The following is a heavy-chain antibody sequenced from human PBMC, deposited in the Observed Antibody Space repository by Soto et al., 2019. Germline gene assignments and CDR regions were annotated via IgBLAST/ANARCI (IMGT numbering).Heavy chain of an antibody. V-gene: IGHV1-18*01. CDR2: ISGYNGNK. J-gene: IGHJ4*02. CDR1: GYTFTSYG. Sequence: QVQLVQSGAEVKKPGASVKVSCKASGYTFTSYGISWVRQAPGQGLEWMGWISGYNGNKKYAQKLQGRDTMTTDTSTSTGYLEMGSLRSNDTAVYYCARDTAIIDYWGQGTLVTVSS. CDR3: ARDTAIIDY.